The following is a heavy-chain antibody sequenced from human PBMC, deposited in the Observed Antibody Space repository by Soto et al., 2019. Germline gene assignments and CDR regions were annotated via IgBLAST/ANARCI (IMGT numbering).Heavy chain of an antibody. D-gene: IGHD3-22*01. Sequence: ASVKVSCKASGYTFTSYAIHWVRQAPGQGLEWMGIINPSGGSTSYAQKFQGRVTMTRDTSTSTVYMELSSLRSEDTAVYYCARGGYYDSSGYYYVPWFDPWGQGTLVTVSS. CDR3: ARGGYYDSSGYYYVPWFDP. CDR2: INPSGGST. CDR1: GYTFTSYA. V-gene: IGHV1-46*01. J-gene: IGHJ5*02.